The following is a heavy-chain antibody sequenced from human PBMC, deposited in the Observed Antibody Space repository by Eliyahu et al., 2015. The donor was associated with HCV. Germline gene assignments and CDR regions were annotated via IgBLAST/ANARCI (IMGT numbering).Heavy chain of an antibody. Sequence: EVQLVESGGGLVKPGGSLRLSCAASGXTFSSYSMNWVRQAPGKGLEWVSSISSSSSYIYYADSVKGRFTISRDNAKNSLYLQMNSLRAEDTAVYYCARDGKLVVPALPRLFDYWGQGTLVTVSS. J-gene: IGHJ4*02. V-gene: IGHV3-21*01. CDR2: ISSSSSYI. D-gene: IGHD2-2*01. CDR3: ARDGKLVVPALPRLFDY. CDR1: GXTFSSYS.